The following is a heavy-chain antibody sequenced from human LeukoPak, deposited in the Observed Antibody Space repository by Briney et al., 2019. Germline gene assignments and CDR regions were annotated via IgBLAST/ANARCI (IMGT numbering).Heavy chain of an antibody. CDR3: AATGYCGGDYRNTFDY. V-gene: IGHV1-58*01. CDR1: GFTFTSSA. CDR2: IVVGSGNT. D-gene: IGHD2-21*02. J-gene: IGHJ4*02. Sequence: SVKVSCKASGFTFTSSAVQWVRQARGQRLEWIGWIVVGSGNTNYAQKFQERVTITRDMSTSTAYMELSSLRSEDTAVYYCAATGYCGGDYRNTFDYWGQGTLVTVSS.